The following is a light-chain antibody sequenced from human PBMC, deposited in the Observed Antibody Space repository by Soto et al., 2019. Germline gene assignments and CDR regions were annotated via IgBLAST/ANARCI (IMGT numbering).Light chain of an antibody. CDR2: EVS. Sequence: QSALTQPASVSGSPGQSITISCTGTSSDVGSYNLVSWYQHHPGKAPKLMIYEVSNRPSGVSNRFSGSKSGNTASLTISGLQAEDEADYYCSSYTSSSTVVFGGGTQLTVL. CDR3: SSYTSSSTVV. V-gene: IGLV2-14*02. J-gene: IGLJ2*01. CDR1: SSDVGSYNL.